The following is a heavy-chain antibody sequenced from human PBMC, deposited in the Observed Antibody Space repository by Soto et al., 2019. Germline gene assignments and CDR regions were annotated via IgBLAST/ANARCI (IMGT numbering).Heavy chain of an antibody. J-gene: IGHJ6*02. CDR1: GYTFTSYG. D-gene: IGHD6-19*01. CDR3: AREEVAVACIFRSSPGYGMDV. V-gene: IGHV1-18*01. CDR2: ISAYNNNT. Sequence: ASVQVSCKASGYTFTSYGISWVRQAPGQELERVRWISAYNNNTNYTQKLQGRVTMTTDTSTSTAYMELRSLRSDDTAVYYCAREEVAVACIFRSSPGYGMDVWGQGTTFTVSS.